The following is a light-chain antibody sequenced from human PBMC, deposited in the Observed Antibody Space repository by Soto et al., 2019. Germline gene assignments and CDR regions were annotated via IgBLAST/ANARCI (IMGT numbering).Light chain of an antibody. Sequence: QSALTQPASVSGSPGQSITISCTGTSSDIGGYNYVSWYQQHPGKAPKLMIYDVTSRPSGVSNRFSGSKSVNTASLTISGLQAEDEADYYCSSYTRDVTLIFGGGTQLTVL. V-gene: IGLV2-14*03. CDR3: SSYTRDVTLI. CDR2: DVT. J-gene: IGLJ2*01. CDR1: SSDIGGYNY.